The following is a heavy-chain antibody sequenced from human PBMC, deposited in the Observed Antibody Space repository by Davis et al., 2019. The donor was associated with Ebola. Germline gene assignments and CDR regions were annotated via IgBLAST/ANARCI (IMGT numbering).Heavy chain of an antibody. J-gene: IGHJ4*01. CDR3: VKTLRYHSAGNDYSIRAFDS. CDR1: GFTFRDYY. D-gene: IGHD5-12*01. V-gene: IGHV3-11*01. Sequence: SLKISCAASGFTFRDYYMTWIRPAPGKGLEGDSYNHRRCGTTLFHAHSVKGRLTVSRDNSKNTLFLQMHSLRVEDTAIYYCVKTLRYHSAGNDYSIRAFDSWAHGVWVTVSS. CDR2: NHRRCGTTL.